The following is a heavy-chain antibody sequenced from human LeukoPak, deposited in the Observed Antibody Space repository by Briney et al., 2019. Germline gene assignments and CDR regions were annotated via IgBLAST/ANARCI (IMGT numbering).Heavy chain of an antibody. CDR1: GYTFTSYG. CDR2: ISAYNGNT. Sequence: ASVKVSCKASGYTFTSYGISWVRQAPGQGLEWMGWISAYNGNTNYAQKLQGRVTMTTDTSTSTAYMELRSLRSDDTAVYYCARDQITMVRGVIGYWGQGTLVTVSS. V-gene: IGHV1-18*01. CDR3: ARDQITMVRGVIGY. D-gene: IGHD3-10*01. J-gene: IGHJ4*02.